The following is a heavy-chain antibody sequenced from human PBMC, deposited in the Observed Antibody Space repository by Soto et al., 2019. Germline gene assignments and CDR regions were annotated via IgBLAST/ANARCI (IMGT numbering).Heavy chain of an antibody. D-gene: IGHD3-22*01. CDR3: ARDYFDSSDYTTNWFDP. Sequence: PSETLSLTCTVSGGSISNFYWSWIRQPPGKGLEWIGNIYHTGNAYYNPSLKSRVTISVDTSKNQFSLKVTSVTAADTALYYCARDYFDSSDYTTNWFDPWGQGTLVTVSS. CDR1: GGSISNFY. J-gene: IGHJ5*02. V-gene: IGHV4-59*04. CDR2: IYHTGNA.